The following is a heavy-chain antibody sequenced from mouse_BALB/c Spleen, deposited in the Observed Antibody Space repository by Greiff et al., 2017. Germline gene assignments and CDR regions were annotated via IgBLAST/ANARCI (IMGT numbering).Heavy chain of an antibody. CDR1: GYTFTSYW. J-gene: IGHJ2*01. Sequence: QVQLQQPGAELVKPGASVKLSCKASGYTFTSYWMHWVKQRPGQGLEWIGEIDPSDSYTNYNQKFKGKATLTVDKSSSTAYMQLSSLTSEDSAVYYCARWGLRRDYFDYWGQGTTLTVSS. CDR2: IDPSDSYT. V-gene: IGHV1-69*02. D-gene: IGHD2-4*01. CDR3: ARWGLRRDYFDY.